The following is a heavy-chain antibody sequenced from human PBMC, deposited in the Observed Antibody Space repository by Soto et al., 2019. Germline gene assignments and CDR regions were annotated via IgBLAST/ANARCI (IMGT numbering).Heavy chain of an antibody. CDR2: IYYSGNT. CDR3: ASSHYRAYDLNWFDP. D-gene: IGHD5-12*01. CDR1: GGSISSADCY. V-gene: IGHV4-31*03. Sequence: PSETLSLTCTVSGGSISSADCYWSWIRQHPGKGLEYIGYIYYSGNTYYNPSLKSRLTISIDTSKNQFSLKLSSVTAADTAVYYCASSHYRAYDLNWFDPWGQGTLVTVSS. J-gene: IGHJ5*02.